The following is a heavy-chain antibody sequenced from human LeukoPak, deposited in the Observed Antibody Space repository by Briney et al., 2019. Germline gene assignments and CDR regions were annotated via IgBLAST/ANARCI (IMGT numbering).Heavy chain of an antibody. D-gene: IGHD3-22*01. V-gene: IGHV3-7*01. J-gene: IGHJ1*01. CDR2: IKTDGSEK. Sequence: GGSLRLSCATSGFTFTIFGINWVRQAPGKGLQWVANIKTDGSEKYYVDSVKGRFTISRDNAKNSLYLQMNSLRAEDTAVYYCATYSSLNRREFQFWGQGTLLTVSS. CDR1: GFTFTIFG. CDR3: ATYSSLNRREFQF.